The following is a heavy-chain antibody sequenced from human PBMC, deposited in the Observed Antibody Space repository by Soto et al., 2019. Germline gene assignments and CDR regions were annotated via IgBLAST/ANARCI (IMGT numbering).Heavy chain of an antibody. CDR3: AGRTSLTSVEIFSGGLSGYNWVDP. Sequence: LETLSLTCSVSGGSISNPIYYWAWIRQPPGKGLEWIGSFFYSGSAYYNPSLKSRVTMSVDTSQNQFSLKLSSVTAADTAVYYCAGRTSLTSVEIFSGGLSGYNWVDPWGRGTLVTVSS. CDR1: GGSISNPIYY. CDR2: FFYSGSA. V-gene: IGHV4-39*01. J-gene: IGHJ5*01. D-gene: IGHD3-3*01.